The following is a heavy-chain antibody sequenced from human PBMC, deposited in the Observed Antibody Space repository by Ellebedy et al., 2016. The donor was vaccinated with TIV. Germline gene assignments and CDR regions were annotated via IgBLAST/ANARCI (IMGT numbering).Heavy chain of an antibody. CDR1: VGTFSSYA. D-gene: IGHD5-12*01. CDR3: AGGYSGYDGFDY. J-gene: IGHJ4*02. Sequence: SVKVSRXASVGTFSSYAISWVRQAPGQGLEWMGGIIPIFGTANYAQKFQGRVTITADKSTSTAYMELRSLRSDDTAVYYCAGGYSGYDGFDYWGQGTLVTVSS. V-gene: IGHV1-69*06. CDR2: IIPIFGTA.